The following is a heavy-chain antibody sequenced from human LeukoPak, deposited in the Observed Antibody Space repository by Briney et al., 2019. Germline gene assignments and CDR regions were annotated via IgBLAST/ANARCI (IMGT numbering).Heavy chain of an antibody. Sequence: GGSLRLSCAASGFTFDDYAMHWVRKAPGKGLEWVSGISWDSVSIGYADSVKGRFTISRDNAKNSLYLQMNSLRAEDMALYYCAKSPYDSSGSLDYWGQGTLVTVSS. J-gene: IGHJ4*02. CDR2: ISWDSVSI. CDR1: GFTFDDYA. CDR3: AKSPYDSSGSLDY. D-gene: IGHD3-22*01. V-gene: IGHV3-9*03.